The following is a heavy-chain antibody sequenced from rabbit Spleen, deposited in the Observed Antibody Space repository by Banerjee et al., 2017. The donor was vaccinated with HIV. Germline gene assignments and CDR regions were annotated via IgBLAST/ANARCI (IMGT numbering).Heavy chain of an antibody. V-gene: IGHV1S45*01. J-gene: IGHJ6*01. CDR1: GVSFSDKDV. Sequence: EQLEESGGGLVKPEGSLTLTCKASGVSFSDKDVMCWVRQAPGKGLEWIACINIVTGKSVYASWAKGRFTISKASWTTVTLQMTSATAADTASYFCARDTGSSFSSYGMDLWGPGTLVTVS. D-gene: IGHD8-1*01. CDR2: INIVTGKS. CDR3: ARDTGSSFSSYGMDL.